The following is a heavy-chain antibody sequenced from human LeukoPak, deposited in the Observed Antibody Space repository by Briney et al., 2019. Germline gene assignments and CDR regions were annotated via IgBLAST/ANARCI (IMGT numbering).Heavy chain of an antibody. J-gene: IGHJ4*02. V-gene: IGHV3-48*04. CDR2: ISSVGTTI. D-gene: IGHD6-19*01. CDR3: AKESSGGWYFDY. CDR1: GFTFSSYA. Sequence: GGSLRLSCAASGFTFSSYAMSWVRQAPGKGLEWVSYISSVGTTIYYADSVKGRFTISRDNAKNSLYLQMNSLRAEDTAVYYCAKESSGGWYFDYWGQGTLVTVSS.